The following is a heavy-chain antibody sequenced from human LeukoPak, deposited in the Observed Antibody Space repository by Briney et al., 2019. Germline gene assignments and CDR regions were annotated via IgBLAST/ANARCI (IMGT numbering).Heavy chain of an antibody. J-gene: IGHJ4*02. V-gene: IGHV4-34*01. Sequence: SETLSLTCAVYGGSFSGYYWSWIRQPPGKGLEWIGEINHSGSTNYNPSLKSRVTISVDTSKNQFSLKLSSVTAADTAVYYCARGRGGPFDYWGQGTLVTVYS. CDR3: ARGRGGPFDY. CDR1: GGSFSGYY. CDR2: INHSGST. D-gene: IGHD2-15*01.